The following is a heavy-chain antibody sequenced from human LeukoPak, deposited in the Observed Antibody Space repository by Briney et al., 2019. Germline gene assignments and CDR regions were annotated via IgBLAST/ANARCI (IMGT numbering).Heavy chain of an antibody. CDR3: ARDEGNTSYYY. CDR1: GFTFSNFG. Sequence: GGSLRLSCAASGFTFSNFGVNWVRQAPGKGLEWVSYISSRSSTIYYADSVKGRCTISRDNAKNSLYLQMNSLRAEDTAVYYCARDEGNTSYYYWGQGTLVTVSS. D-gene: IGHD3-9*01. V-gene: IGHV3-48*04. CDR2: ISSRSSTI. J-gene: IGHJ4*02.